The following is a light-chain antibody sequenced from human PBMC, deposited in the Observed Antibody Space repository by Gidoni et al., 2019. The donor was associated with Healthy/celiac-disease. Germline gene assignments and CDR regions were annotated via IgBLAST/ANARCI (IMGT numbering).Light chain of an antibody. Sequence: QPVLTQPPPVSGAPGQRVTISCTGSSSNIGAGYDVHWYQQLPGTAPKLLIYGNSNRPSGVPDRFSGSKSGTSASLAITGLQAEDEADYYCQSYDSSLSAYVVFGGGTKLTVL. CDR3: QSYDSSLSAYVV. CDR2: GNS. J-gene: IGLJ2*01. V-gene: IGLV1-40*01. CDR1: SSNIGAGYD.